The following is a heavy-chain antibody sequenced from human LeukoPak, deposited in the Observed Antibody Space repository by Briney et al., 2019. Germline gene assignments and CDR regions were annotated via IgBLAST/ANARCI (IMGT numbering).Heavy chain of an antibody. CDR2: INSDGSST. CDR3: ARDGGRYGDSSGYSD. CDR1: GFTFSSYW. V-gene: IGHV3-74*01. Sequence: GGSLRLSCAASGFTFSSYWMSWVRQAPGKGLVWVSRINSDGSSTSYADSVKGRFTISRDNAKNTLYLQMNSLRAEDTAVYYCARDGGRYGDSSGYSDWGQGTLVTVSS. D-gene: IGHD3-22*01. J-gene: IGHJ4*02.